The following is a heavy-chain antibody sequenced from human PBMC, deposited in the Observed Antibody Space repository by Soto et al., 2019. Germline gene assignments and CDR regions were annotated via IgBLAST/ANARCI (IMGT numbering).Heavy chain of an antibody. CDR3: ARSTVTTTPYYYYYGMDV. CDR1: GGSISSSNW. D-gene: IGHD4-4*01. CDR2: IYHSGST. J-gene: IGHJ6*02. V-gene: IGHV4-4*02. Sequence: QVQLQESGPGLVKPSGTLSLTCAVSGGSISSSNWWSWVRQPPGKGLEWIGEIYHSGSTNCNPSLKSRVTISVDKSKNQFSLKLSSVTAADTAVYYCARSTVTTTPYYYYYGMDVWGQGTTVTVSS.